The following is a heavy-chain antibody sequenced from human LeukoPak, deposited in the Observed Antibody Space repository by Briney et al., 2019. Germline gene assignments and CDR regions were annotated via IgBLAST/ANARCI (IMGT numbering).Heavy chain of an antibody. V-gene: IGHV7-4-1*02. CDR3: ARGPVYDFWSGYKRYGMDV. CDR1: GYTFTSYA. CDR2: INTNTGNP. D-gene: IGHD3-3*01. J-gene: IGHJ6*02. Sequence: GASVKVSCMASGYTFTSYAMNWVRQAPGHGLEWVGWINTNTGNPTYAQGFTGRFVFSLDTSVSTAYLQISSLKAEDTAVYYCARGPVYDFWSGYKRYGMDVWGQGTTVTVSS.